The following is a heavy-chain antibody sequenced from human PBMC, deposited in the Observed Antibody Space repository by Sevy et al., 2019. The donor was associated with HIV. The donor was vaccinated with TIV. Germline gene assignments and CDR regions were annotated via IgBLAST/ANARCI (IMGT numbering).Heavy chain of an antibody. CDR3: AKDLYSSVWPWAFDY. CDR2: ISSRGDGT. D-gene: IGHD4-4*01. CDR1: GFTFSDYA. J-gene: IGHJ4*02. Sequence: GGSLRLSCVASGFTFSDYAMSWVRQAPGKGLERVAGISSRGDGTYYADSVKGRFTISRDNLKNTLYLQMNSLRAEDTATYYCAKDLYSSVWPWAFDYWGQGTPVTVSS. V-gene: IGHV3-23*01.